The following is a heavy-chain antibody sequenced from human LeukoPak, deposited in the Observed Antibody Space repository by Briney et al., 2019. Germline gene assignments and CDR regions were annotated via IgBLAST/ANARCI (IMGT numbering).Heavy chain of an antibody. CDR2: ISGSGGST. V-gene: IGHV3-23*01. CDR1: GFTFSSYA. J-gene: IGHJ4*02. D-gene: IGHD2-8*01. Sequence: GGSLRLSCAASGFTFSSYAKSWVRQAPGKGLEWISAISGSGGSTYYADSVKGRFTISRDNSKNTLYLQMNSLRAEDTAVYYCAKGGYCTNGVCYELDYWGQGTLVTVSS. CDR3: AKGGYCTNGVCYELDY.